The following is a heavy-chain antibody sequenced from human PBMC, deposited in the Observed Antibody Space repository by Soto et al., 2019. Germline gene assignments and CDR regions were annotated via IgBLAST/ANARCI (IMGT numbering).Heavy chain of an antibody. CDR3: ARDRATCCYFGMDV. CDR1: GFTFSEHA. J-gene: IGHJ6*02. V-gene: IGHV3-30-3*01. CDR2: TAGDGNGR. Sequence: QVQLVESGGGVVQPGRSLRLSCAATGFTFSEHAMHWVRQAPGKGLEWVAVTAGDGNGRYYADSVKGRFTISRDNSKNTLSLQMNSLPPEDTAIYYCARDRATCCYFGMDVWGQGTTVTVSS. D-gene: IGHD2-2*01.